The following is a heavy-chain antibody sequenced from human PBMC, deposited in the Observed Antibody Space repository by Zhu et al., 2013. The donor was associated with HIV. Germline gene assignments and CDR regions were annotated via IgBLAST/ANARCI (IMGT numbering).Heavy chain of an antibody. CDR1: GGTFRSYG. CDR2: IIPMFGRT. Sequence: VQLVQSGAEVKKPGSSVKVSCKASGGTFRSYGISWVRQAPGQGLEWMGGIIPMFGRTNYAQMFQGRVTISADESTSTVYMELSSLRSEDTAVYYCARVSGSYYYLYYMDVWGKGTTVTVSS. J-gene: IGHJ6*03. V-gene: IGHV1-69*01. CDR3: ARVSGSYYYLYYMDV. D-gene: IGHD1-26*01.